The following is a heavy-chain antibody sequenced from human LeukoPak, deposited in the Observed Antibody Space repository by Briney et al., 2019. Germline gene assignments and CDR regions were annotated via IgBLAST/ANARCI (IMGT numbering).Heavy chain of an antibody. V-gene: IGHV1-3*01. D-gene: IGHD2-2*01. J-gene: IGHJ4*02. CDR2: INAGNGNT. Sequence: ASVKVSCKASGYTFTSYAMHWVRQAPGQRLEWMGWINAGNGNTKYSQKFQGRVTITRDTSASTAYMELSSLRSEDTAVYYCARGMLRLGYRSSTSCFPFDYWGQGTLVTVSS. CDR1: GYTFTSYA. CDR3: ARGMLRLGYRSSTSCFPFDY.